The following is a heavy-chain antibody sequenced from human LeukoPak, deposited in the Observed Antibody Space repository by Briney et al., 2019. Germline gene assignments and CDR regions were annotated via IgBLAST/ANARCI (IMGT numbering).Heavy chain of an antibody. CDR2: ISSSSSYI. CDR1: GFTFSSYS. Sequence: PGGSLRLSCAASGFTFSSYSMNWVRQAPGKGLEWVSSISSSSSYIYYADSVKGRFTISRDNAKNSLYLQMNSLRAEDTAVYYCARARYGYGPFDYWGQGTLVTVSS. D-gene: IGHD5-18*01. J-gene: IGHJ4*02. V-gene: IGHV3-21*01. CDR3: ARARYGYGPFDY.